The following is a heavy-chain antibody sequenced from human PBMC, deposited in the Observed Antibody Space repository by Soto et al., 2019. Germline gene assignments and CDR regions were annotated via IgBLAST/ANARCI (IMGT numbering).Heavy chain of an antibody. CDR2: FDPEDGGT. V-gene: IGHV1-24*01. CDR3: ATEDYSSNWSFDY. Sequence: GASVKVSCKASGGTFSSYAISWVLQAPGQGLEWMGGFDPEDGGTIYAQKFQGRVTMSEDTSTETAYMELSSLRSEDTAVYYCATEDYSSNWSFDYWGQGTLVTVSS. CDR1: GGTFSSYA. J-gene: IGHJ4*02. D-gene: IGHD6-13*01.